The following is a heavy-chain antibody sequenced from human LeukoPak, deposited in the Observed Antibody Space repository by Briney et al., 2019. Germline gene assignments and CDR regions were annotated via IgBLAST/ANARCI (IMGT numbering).Heavy chain of an antibody. V-gene: IGHV4-59*01. D-gene: IGHD4-11*01. CDR3: ARTIHLQEALDY. Sequence: SETLSLTRTVSGGSISSYYWSWIRQPPGKGMEWIGYIYYSGSTNYNPSLKSRVTISVDTSKNQFSLKLSSVTAADTAVYYCARTIHLQEALDYWGQGTLVTVSS. CDR2: IYYSGST. CDR1: GGSISSYY. J-gene: IGHJ4*02.